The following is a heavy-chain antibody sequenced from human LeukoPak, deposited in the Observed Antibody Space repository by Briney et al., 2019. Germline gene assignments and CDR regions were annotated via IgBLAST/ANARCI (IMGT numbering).Heavy chain of an antibody. D-gene: IGHD4-17*01. CDR2: IRYDGSNK. Sequence: PGGSLRLSCAASGFTFSNYGMHWVRQAPGKGLEWVAFIRYDGSNKYYADSVKGRFTISRDNSKNTLYLQMNSLRAEDTAVYYCAKDFYGDYSGSCFDYWGQGTLVTVSS. J-gene: IGHJ4*02. V-gene: IGHV3-30*02. CDR3: AKDFYGDYSGSCFDY. CDR1: GFTFSNYG.